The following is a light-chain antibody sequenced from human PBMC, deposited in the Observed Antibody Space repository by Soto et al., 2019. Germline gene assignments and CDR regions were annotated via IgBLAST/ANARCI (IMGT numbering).Light chain of an antibody. V-gene: IGKV3-20*01. CDR3: QQYGDLPT. CDR1: QSVTSSY. CDR2: GAS. Sequence: EIVLTQSPGTLSLSPGERVTLSCRASQSVTSSYIAWYQQKSGQAPRLLLYGASSRATGNPDRFRGSWSGTDFTLTISRLEPEDFAVYYCQQYGDLPTFGQGTKVDIK. J-gene: IGKJ1*01.